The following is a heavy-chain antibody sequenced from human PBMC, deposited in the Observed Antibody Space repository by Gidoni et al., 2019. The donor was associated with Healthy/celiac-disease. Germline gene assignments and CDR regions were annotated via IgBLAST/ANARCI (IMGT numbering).Heavy chain of an antibody. V-gene: IGHV1-18*01. CDR3: ARGEGSGYYYGFY. Sequence: QLVQSGDEVKKPGASVKVSCKTSGYTFSDYDINWVRQAPGQGLEWMGWISTYNGNTNYAQNLQGRVTMTTDTSTSTVYMELRSLSSDDTAVYYCARGEGSGYYYGFYWGQGTLVTVSS. D-gene: IGHD3-22*01. J-gene: IGHJ4*02. CDR1: GYTFSDYD. CDR2: ISTYNGNT.